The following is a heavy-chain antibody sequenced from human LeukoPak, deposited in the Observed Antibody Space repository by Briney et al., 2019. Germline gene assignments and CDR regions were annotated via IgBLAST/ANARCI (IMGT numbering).Heavy chain of an antibody. CDR2: ISWNSGSI. V-gene: IGHV3-9*01. CDR1: GFTFDDYA. J-gene: IGHJ4*02. Sequence: GRSLRLSCAASGFTFDDYAMHWVRQAPGKGLEWVSGISWNSGSIGYADSVKGRFTISRDNAKNSLYLQMNSLRAEDTALYYCAKDMPEVKQQFSLPDYWGQGTLVTVSS. D-gene: IGHD6-13*01. CDR3: AKDMPEVKQQFSLPDY.